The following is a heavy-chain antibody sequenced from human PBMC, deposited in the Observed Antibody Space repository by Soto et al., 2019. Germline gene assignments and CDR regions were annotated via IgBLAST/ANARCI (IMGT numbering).Heavy chain of an antibody. CDR2: INSDGSNI. V-gene: IGHV3-74*01. Sequence: EVQLVESGGGLVQPGGSLRLSCAASGFTFSSYWMHWVRQAPGKGLVWVSRINSDGSNINYADSVKGRFTISRDNAKNTLYLQMNGLRAEDTAVYYCTRAAFLDYWGQGTLVTVSS. CDR1: GFTFSSYW. CDR3: TRAAFLDY. D-gene: IGHD3-16*01. J-gene: IGHJ4*02.